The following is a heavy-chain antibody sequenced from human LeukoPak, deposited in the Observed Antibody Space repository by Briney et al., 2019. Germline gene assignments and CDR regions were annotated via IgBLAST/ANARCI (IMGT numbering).Heavy chain of an antibody. J-gene: IGHJ6*02. D-gene: IGHD3-22*01. CDR2: IKTDGSTK. CDR3: ARDHMIVRGMDV. CDR1: GFIFSTYW. Sequence: GGSLRLSCTGSGFIFSTYWMHWVRQAPGKGLVWVSRIKTDGSTKYYADSVKGRFAVSRDNAKNTLYLQMNSLRAEDTAVYYCARDHMIVRGMDVWGQGTTVTVSS. V-gene: IGHV3-74*01.